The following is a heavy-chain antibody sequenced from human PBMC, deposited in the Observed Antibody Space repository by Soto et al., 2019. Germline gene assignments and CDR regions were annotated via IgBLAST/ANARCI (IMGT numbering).Heavy chain of an antibody. V-gene: IGHV4-34*01. CDR1: GGSFSGYY. D-gene: IGHD3-22*01. J-gene: IGHJ4*02. Sequence: PSETLSLTCAVYGGSFSGYYWSWIRQPPGKGLEWIGEINHSGSTNYNPSLKSRVTISVDTSKNQFSLKLSSVTAADTAVYYCARAPYYYDSSGYHGIADYWGQGTLVTVPQ. CDR3: ARAPYYYDSSGYHGIADY. CDR2: INHSGST.